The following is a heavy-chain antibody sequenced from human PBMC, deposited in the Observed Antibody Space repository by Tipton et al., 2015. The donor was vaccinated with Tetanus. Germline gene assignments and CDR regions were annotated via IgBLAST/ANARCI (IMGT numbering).Heavy chain of an antibody. Sequence: TLSLTCTDSGDSISSGPYSWSWLRQHPGKGLELIGYIYYSGSTYYNPSLKSRVTISVDTSKNQFSLRLSSVTAADTAVYYCARDHGITWGGMGYYYGMDVWGQGTTVTVSS. D-gene: IGHD3-16*01. J-gene: IGHJ6*02. V-gene: IGHV4-30-4*01. CDR1: GDSISSGPYS. CDR2: IYYSGST. CDR3: ARDHGITWGGMGYYYGMDV.